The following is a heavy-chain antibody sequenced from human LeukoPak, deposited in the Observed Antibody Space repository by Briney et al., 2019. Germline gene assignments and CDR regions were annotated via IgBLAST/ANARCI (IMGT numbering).Heavy chain of an antibody. J-gene: IGHJ4*02. D-gene: IGHD2-21*02. CDR3: ARGEVTLDY. Sequence: QPGGSLRLSCAASGFTFSSYWMHWVRQAPGRGLVWVSRINSDGSSTSYADSAKGRFTISRDNAKNSLYLQMNSLRAEDTAVYYCARGEVTLDYWGQGTLVTVSS. CDR2: INSDGSST. CDR1: GFTFSSYW. V-gene: IGHV3-74*01.